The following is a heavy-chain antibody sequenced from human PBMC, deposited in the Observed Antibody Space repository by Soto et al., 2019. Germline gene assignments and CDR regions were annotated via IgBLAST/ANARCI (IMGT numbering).Heavy chain of an antibody. Sequence: ASVKVSCKASGYTFTNHAIHWVRQAPGQGLEWMGWINAGKGDTKYPQRFQGRVTITRDTSASTAYMELSSLGAEDTAVYYCARGYPKNTVDYWGQGTLVTVSS. D-gene: IGHD1-1*01. CDR1: GYTFTNHA. V-gene: IGHV1-3*01. CDR3: ARGYPKNTVDY. J-gene: IGHJ4*02. CDR2: INAGKGDT.